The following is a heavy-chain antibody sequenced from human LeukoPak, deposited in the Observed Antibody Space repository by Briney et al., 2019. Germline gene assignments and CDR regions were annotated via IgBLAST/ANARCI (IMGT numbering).Heavy chain of an antibody. J-gene: IGHJ5*02. V-gene: IGHV1-8*01. Sequence: GASVKVSCKASGYTFTSYDINWVRQATGQGLEWMGWMNPNSGNTGYAQKFQGRVTMTRSTSISTAYMELSSLRSEDTAVYYCARGLYCSGGSCYGWFDPWGQGTLVTVSS. CDR3: ARGLYCSGGSCYGWFDP. CDR2: MNPNSGNT. D-gene: IGHD2-15*01. CDR1: GYTFTSYD.